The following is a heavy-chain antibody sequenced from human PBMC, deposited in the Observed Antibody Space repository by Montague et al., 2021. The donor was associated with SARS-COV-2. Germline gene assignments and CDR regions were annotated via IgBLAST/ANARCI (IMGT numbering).Heavy chain of an antibody. J-gene: IGHJ4*02. CDR3: ARAERGSCGDGNCYQYFFNY. D-gene: IGHD2-15*01. CDR2: TYYRSEWYS. Sequence: CAISGDSVSTNSGTWNWVRLSPSRGLEWLGRTYYRSEWYSDYSVSAKSRISINPDTSKNQLSLQLNSVTPEDTAVYYCARAERGSCGDGNCYQYFFNYWGQGTLVTVSP. CDR1: GDSVSTNSGT. V-gene: IGHV6-1*01.